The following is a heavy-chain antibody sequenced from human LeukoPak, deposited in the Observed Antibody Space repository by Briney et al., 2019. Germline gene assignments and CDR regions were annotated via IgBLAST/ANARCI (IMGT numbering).Heavy chain of an antibody. J-gene: IGHJ4*02. CDR1: GGSISSYY. CDR2: IYTSGST. Sequence: SETLSLTCTVSGGSISSYYWSWIRQPAGKGLGWIGRIYTSGSTNYNPSLKSRVTMSVDTSKNQFSLKLSSVTAADTAVYYCARDRRPGYYFDYWGQGTLVTVSS. D-gene: IGHD3-10*01. CDR3: ARDRRPGYYFDY. V-gene: IGHV4-4*07.